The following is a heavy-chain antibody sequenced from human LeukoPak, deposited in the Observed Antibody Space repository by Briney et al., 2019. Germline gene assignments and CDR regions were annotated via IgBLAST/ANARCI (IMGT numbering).Heavy chain of an antibody. Sequence: GGSLRLSCTASGFPFIDYSMSWVRQAPGKGLEWISYIGISSGNTKYAHSVKGRFTISADNAKNSLYLQMNSLRVEDTAVYYCARDHNCAFDNWGQGTLVSVSS. D-gene: IGHD1-1*01. CDR3: ARDHNCAFDN. V-gene: IGHV3-11*06. CDR1: GFPFIDYS. CDR2: IGISSGNT. J-gene: IGHJ4*02.